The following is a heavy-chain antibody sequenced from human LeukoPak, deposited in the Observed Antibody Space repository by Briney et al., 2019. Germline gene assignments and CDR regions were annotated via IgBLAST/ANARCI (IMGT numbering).Heavy chain of an antibody. J-gene: IGHJ4*02. CDR2: VYYSGST. Sequence: SETLSLTCTVSGGSISSGSFFWDWIRQPPGKGLEWIGSVYYSGSTYSNPSLKSRVTISVDTSKNQFSLKVRSVTAADTAVYYCATGDVVIPTAAQRSLDYWGPGTLVTVSS. CDR3: ATGDVVIPTAAQRSLDY. D-gene: IGHD2-2*01. V-gene: IGHV4-39*01. CDR1: GGSISSGSFF.